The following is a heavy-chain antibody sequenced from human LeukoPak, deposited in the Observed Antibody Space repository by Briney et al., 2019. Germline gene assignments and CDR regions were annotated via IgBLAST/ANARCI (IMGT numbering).Heavy chain of an antibody. CDR3: ARDAGRISGWPSDY. J-gene: IGHJ4*02. Sequence: ASVKVSCKASGYAFTSYGISWVRQAPGQGLEWMGWISAYNGNTNYAQKLQGRVTMTTDTSTSTAYMELRSLRSDDTAVYYCARDAGRISGWPSDYWGQGTLVTVSS. D-gene: IGHD6-19*01. V-gene: IGHV1-18*01. CDR1: GYAFTSYG. CDR2: ISAYNGNT.